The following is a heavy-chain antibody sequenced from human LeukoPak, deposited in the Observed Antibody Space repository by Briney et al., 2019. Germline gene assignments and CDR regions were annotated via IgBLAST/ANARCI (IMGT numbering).Heavy chain of an antibody. CDR2: IIPIFGTA. V-gene: IGHV1-69*13. CDR3: ARVSKGTMAATAQLDY. D-gene: IGHD2-2*01. Sequence: AASVKVSCKASGGTFSSYAISWVRQAPGQGLEWMGGIIPIFGTANYAQKFQGRVTITADESTSTAYMELSSLRSEDTAVYYCARVSKGTMAATAQLDYWGQGTLVTVSS. CDR1: GGTFSSYA. J-gene: IGHJ4*02.